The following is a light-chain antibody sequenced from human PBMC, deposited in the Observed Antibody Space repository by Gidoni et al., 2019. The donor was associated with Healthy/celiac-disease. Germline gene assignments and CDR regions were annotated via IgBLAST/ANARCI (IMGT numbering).Light chain of an antibody. Sequence: QSALTQPASVSGSPGQSITISCPGTSSDVGGYNYVPWYQQHPGKAPKLTIYDVSNRPSGVSNRFSGSKSGNTASLTISGLQAEDEADYYCSSYTSSSTVVFGGGTKLTVL. J-gene: IGLJ2*01. CDR1: SSDVGGYNY. CDR2: DVS. CDR3: SSYTSSSTVV. V-gene: IGLV2-14*01.